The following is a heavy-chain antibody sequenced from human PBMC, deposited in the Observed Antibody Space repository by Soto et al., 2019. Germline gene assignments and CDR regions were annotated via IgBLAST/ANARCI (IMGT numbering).Heavy chain of an antibody. J-gene: IGHJ4*02. D-gene: IGHD2-8*01. Sequence: QVQLLESGPGLVKPSETLSLTCTVSGDSIGTTHSYWAWIRQSPGKGLEWIGNIHYSGSTYYMPSLRGRFTLSIDTSKNQFSLRLTSVTAEDTAVYYCARHEGNGNVWPLDYWGQGILVTVSS. V-gene: IGHV4-39*01. CDR2: IHYSGST. CDR1: GDSIGTTHSY. CDR3: ARHEGNGNVWPLDY.